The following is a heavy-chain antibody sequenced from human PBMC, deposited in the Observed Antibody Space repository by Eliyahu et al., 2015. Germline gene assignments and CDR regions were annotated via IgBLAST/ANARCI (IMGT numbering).Heavy chain of an antibody. J-gene: IGHJ6*02. D-gene: IGHD6-19*01. V-gene: IGHV3-21*01. CDR2: ITGSSSDK. Sequence: EVQLVESGGDLVKPGXSLRXSCAASXXTFSDYSMNWXRQAPGKGLEWVSSITGSSSDKRYADSVKGRFIISRDNAKNSLSLQMNSLRAEDTAVYYCAKWDGSGQSVMDVWGQGTTVTVSS. CDR1: XXTFSDYS. CDR3: AKWDGSGQSVMDV.